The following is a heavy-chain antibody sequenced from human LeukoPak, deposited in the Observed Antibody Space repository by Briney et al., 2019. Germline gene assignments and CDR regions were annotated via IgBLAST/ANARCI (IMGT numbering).Heavy chain of an antibody. J-gene: IGHJ3*02. Sequence: ASVKVSCKASGYTFTSYGISWVRQAPGQGLEWMGWFSAYNGNTNYAQRLQGRVAMTTDTSTSTAYMELRSLRSDDTAVYYCARDEGVYYDSSGSLGDAFDIWGQGTMVTVSS. CDR2: FSAYNGNT. V-gene: IGHV1-18*01. CDR1: GYTFTSYG. CDR3: ARDEGVYYDSSGSLGDAFDI. D-gene: IGHD3-22*01.